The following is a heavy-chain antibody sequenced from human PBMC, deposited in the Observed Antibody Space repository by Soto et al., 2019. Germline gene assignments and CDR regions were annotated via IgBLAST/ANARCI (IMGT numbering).Heavy chain of an antibody. Sequence: EVQLVETGGGLIQPGGSLRLSCAASGFTVSSNYMSWVRQAPGKGLEWVSVIYSGGSAYYADSVKGRFTISRDNSKNTLYLQMNSLRAEDTAEYYCARDYSSSRYYGMDVWGQGTTVTVSS. CDR2: IYSGGSA. D-gene: IGHD3-22*01. CDR1: GFTVSSNY. J-gene: IGHJ6*02. CDR3: ARDYSSSRYYGMDV. V-gene: IGHV3-53*02.